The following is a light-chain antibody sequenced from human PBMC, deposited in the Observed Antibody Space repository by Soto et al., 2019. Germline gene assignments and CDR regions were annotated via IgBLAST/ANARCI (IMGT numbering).Light chain of an antibody. CDR1: QSISTN. CDR2: GPS. CDR3: QQYTHWPVWT. Sequence: EIVLTQSPATLSVSPGERVTLSCRASQSISTNLAWYQQKPGQAPRLLIYGPSTRATGVPARFSGSGSGTEFTLTISSLHSEDFPIYYCQQYTHWPVWTFGQGTKL. V-gene: IGKV3-15*01. J-gene: IGKJ1*01.